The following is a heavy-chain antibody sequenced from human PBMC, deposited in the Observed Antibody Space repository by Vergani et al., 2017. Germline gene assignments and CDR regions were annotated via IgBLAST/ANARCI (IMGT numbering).Heavy chain of an antibody. CDR3: ARDFQRAPGWDFWSGYRDYYYYYGMDV. V-gene: IGHV3-66*02. D-gene: IGHD3-3*01. CDR1: GFTVSSNY. Sequence: EVQLVESGGGLVQPGGSLRLSCAASGFTVSSNYMSWVRQAPGQGLEWVSVIYSGGSTYYADSVKGRFTISRDNSKNTLYLQMNSLRAEDTAVYYCARDFQRAPGWDFWSGYRDYYYYYGMDVWGQGTTVTVSS. J-gene: IGHJ6*02. CDR2: IYSGGST.